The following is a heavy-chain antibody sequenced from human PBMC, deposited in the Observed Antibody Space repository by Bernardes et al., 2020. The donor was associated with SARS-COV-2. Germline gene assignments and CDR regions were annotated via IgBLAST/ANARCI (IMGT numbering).Heavy chain of an antibody. CDR1: GYTFTSYG. J-gene: IGHJ3*02. CDR2: ISAYNGNT. D-gene: IGHD3-22*01. V-gene: IGHV1-18*01. CDR3: ARLYYDSSGMTIPDDAFDI. Sequence: ASVKVSCKASGYTFTSYGISWVRQAPGQGLEWMGWISAYNGNTNYAQKLQGRVTMTTDTSTSTAYMELRSLRSDDTAVYYCARLYYDSSGMTIPDDAFDIWGQGTMVTVSS.